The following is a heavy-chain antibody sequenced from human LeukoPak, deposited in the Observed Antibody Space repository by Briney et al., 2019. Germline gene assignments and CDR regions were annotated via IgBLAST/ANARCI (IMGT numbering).Heavy chain of an antibody. Sequence: SVKVSCKASGYTFTSYDISWVRQAPGQGLEWMVGIIPIFGTANYAQKFQGRVTITTDESTSTAYMELSSLRSEDTAVYYCSSYKNYYDSSGYYFDYWGQGTLVTVSS. CDR3: SSYKNYYDSSGYYFDY. CDR1: GYTFTSYD. J-gene: IGHJ4*02. D-gene: IGHD3-22*01. CDR2: IIPIFGTA. V-gene: IGHV1-69*05.